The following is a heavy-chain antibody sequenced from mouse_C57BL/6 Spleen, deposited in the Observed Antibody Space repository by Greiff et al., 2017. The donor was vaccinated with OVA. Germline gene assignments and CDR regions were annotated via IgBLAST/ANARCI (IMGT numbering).Heavy chain of an antibody. CDR1: GYTFTSYW. Sequence: QVQLQQPGAELVRPGSSVKLSCKASGYTFTSYWMHWVKQRPIPGLEWIGNIDPSDSETHYNQKFKDKATLTVDKSSSTAYMQLSSLTSEDSAVYYCASSTMITTYFDYWGQGTTLTVSS. D-gene: IGHD2-4*01. CDR2: IDPSDSET. V-gene: IGHV1-52*01. CDR3: ASSTMITTYFDY. J-gene: IGHJ2*01.